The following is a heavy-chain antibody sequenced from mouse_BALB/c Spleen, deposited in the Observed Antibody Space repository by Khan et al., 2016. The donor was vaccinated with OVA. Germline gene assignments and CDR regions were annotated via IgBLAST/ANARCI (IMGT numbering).Heavy chain of an antibody. CDR3: ASLYYGYAMDC. Sequence: VQLKESGPGLVKPSQSLSLTCSVTGYSITSGYYWNWIRQFPGNKLEWMGYISYDGSNNYNPSLKNRISITRDTSKNQFFLKLNSVTTEDTATYDCASLYYGYAMDCWGPGTSVTVSS. CDR1: GYSITSGYY. V-gene: IGHV3-6*02. CDR2: ISYDGSN. J-gene: IGHJ4*01. D-gene: IGHD2-1*01.